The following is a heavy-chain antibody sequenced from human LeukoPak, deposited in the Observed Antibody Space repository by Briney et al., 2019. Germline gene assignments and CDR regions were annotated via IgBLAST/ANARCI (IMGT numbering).Heavy chain of an antibody. CDR2: INAGNGNT. J-gene: IGHJ6*03. D-gene: IGHD3-3*01. Sequence: VASVKVSCKASGYTFTSYAMHWVRQAPGQRLEWMGWINAGNGNTKYSQKFQGRVTITRDTSASTAYMELSSLRSEDTAVYYCARLGYYDFWSAVGGYYYYYMDVWGKGTTVTVSS. V-gene: IGHV1-3*01. CDR3: ARLGYYDFWSAVGGYYYYYMDV. CDR1: GYTFTSYA.